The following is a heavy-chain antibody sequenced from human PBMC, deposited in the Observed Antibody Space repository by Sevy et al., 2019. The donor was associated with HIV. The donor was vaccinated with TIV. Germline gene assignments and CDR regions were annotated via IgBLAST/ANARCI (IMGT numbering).Heavy chain of an antibody. Sequence: SETLSLTCTVSGGSISSSETYWSWIRQSLGGGLEWIGYIHYTGGTYYNPFLKDRVAMSVDTSERQFSLRLSLLTAADTAVYFCASKRGYNHGPFDYWGQGTLVTVSS. D-gene: IGHD5-12*01. V-gene: IGHV4-30-4*08. CDR2: IHYTGGT. CDR3: ASKRGYNHGPFDY. CDR1: GGSISSSETY. J-gene: IGHJ4*02.